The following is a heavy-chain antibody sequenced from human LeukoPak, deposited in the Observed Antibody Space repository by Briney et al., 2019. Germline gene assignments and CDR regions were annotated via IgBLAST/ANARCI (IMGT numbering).Heavy chain of an antibody. V-gene: IGHV4-34*01. CDR2: INHSGYT. CDR3: TRMTTGHDY. J-gene: IGHJ4*02. CDR1: GVFFDDYY. Sequence: SETLSLTCAVSGVFFDDYYWAWVRQTPGKALEWIGEINHSGYTNDSPSLKSRVTLSIDTSRKQFSLNLRSVTVADAGIYYCTRMTTGHDYWGQGTLVTVPS. D-gene: IGHD4-17*01.